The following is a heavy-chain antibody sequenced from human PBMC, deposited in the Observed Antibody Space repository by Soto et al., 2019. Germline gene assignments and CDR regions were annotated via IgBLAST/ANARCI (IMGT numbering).Heavy chain of an antibody. V-gene: IGHV3-30-3*01. Sequence: GGSLRLSCAASGFTFSSYAMHWVRQAPGKGLEWVAVISYDGSNKYYADSVKGRFTISRDNSKNTLYLQMNSLRAEDTAVYYCARPTRPYSSGLFDYWGQGTLVTVSS. D-gene: IGHD6-19*01. CDR1: GFTFSSYA. CDR3: ARPTRPYSSGLFDY. CDR2: ISYDGSNK. J-gene: IGHJ4*02.